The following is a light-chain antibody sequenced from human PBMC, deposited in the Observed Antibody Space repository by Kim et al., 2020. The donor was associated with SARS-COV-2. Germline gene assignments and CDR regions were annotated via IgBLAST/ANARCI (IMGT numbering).Light chain of an antibody. Sequence: VSPGERATLSCTASQIVSSNLAWYQQKPGQAPRLLISGASTRATGIPARFSGRWSGTDFTLTISSLQSEDSAVYYCQQYDKWPRTFGQGTKVDIK. CDR1: QIVSSN. CDR3: QQYDKWPRT. V-gene: IGKV3-15*01. CDR2: GAS. J-gene: IGKJ1*01.